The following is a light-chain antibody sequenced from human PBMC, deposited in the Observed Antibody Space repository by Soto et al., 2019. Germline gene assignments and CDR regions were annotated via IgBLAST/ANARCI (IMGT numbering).Light chain of an antibody. CDR3: QQYNSYRWT. V-gene: IGKV1-5*03. CDR2: KAS. J-gene: IGKJ1*01. CDR1: QTFSSL. Sequence: DIQMTQALSTRCGTVGDRVSITCVASQTFSSLLAWYQQKPGKASKLLIYKASSLDSVVPSRFSGSGSGTEFTLTISILQPDDFTTYYCQQYNSYRWTFGQGTKVDIK.